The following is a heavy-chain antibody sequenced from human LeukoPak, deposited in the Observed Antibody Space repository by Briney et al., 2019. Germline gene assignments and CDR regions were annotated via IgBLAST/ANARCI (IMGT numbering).Heavy chain of an antibody. CDR1: GGSFSGYY. D-gene: IGHD3-9*01. CDR2: INHSGST. J-gene: IGHJ4*02. CDR3: ARGLRYFDWLLSSGDY. Sequence: SETLSLTCAVYGGSFSGYYWSRIRQPPGKGLEWIGEINHSGSTNYNPSLKSRVTISVDTSKNQFSLKLSSVTAADTAVYYCARGLRYFDWLLSSGDYWGQGTLVTVSS. V-gene: IGHV4-34*01.